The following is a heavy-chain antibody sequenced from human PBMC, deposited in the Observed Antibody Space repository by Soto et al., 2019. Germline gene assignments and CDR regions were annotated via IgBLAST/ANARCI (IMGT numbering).Heavy chain of an antibody. J-gene: IGHJ4*02. CDR2: IVPMYDSV. Sequence: GASVKVSCKASGGTFNTYTINWVRQAPGRGLEWVGQIVPMYDSVNYAENFQGRVTITAVKSTKTAYMELTSLRSEEKALYFCASWGRFSGSYWFDDWGQGTLVTVSS. CDR1: GGTFNTYT. V-gene: IGHV1-69*06. CDR3: ASWGRFSGSYWFDD. D-gene: IGHD1-26*01.